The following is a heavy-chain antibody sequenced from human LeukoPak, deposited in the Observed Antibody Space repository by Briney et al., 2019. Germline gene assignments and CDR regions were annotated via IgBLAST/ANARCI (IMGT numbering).Heavy chain of an antibody. CDR1: GYTFTGYG. V-gene: IGHV1-18*01. CDR2: ISAYNGNT. D-gene: IGHD6-13*01. Sequence: ASVKVSCKASGYTFTGYGISWVRQAPGQGLEWMGWISAYNGNTNYAQKLQGRVTMTTDTSTSTAYMELRSLRSDDTAVYYCARDGGSSWYSPGGFVYWGQGTLVTVSS. J-gene: IGHJ4*02. CDR3: ARDGGSSWYSPGGFVY.